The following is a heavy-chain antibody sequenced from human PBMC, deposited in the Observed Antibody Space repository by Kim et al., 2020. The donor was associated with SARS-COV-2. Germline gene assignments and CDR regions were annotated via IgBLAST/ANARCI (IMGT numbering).Heavy chain of an antibody. CDR3: AKVRTIYYYDSSGYYYY. CDR2: ISGSGGST. CDR1: GFTFSSYA. D-gene: IGHD3-22*01. Sequence: GGSLRLSCAASGFTFSSYAMSWVRQAPGKGLEWVSAISGSGGSTYYADSVKGRFTISRDNSKNTLYLQMNSLRAEDTAVYYCAKVRTIYYYDSSGYYYYWGQGTLVTVSS. J-gene: IGHJ4*02. V-gene: IGHV3-23*01.